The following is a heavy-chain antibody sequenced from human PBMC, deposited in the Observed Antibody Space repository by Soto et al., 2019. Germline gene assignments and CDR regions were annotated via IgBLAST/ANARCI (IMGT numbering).Heavy chain of an antibody. V-gene: IGHV4-59*06. J-gene: IGHJ4*02. CDR2: IYYSGST. CDR3: AIDWGGRASAGVFYY. D-gene: IGHD3-10*01. Sequence: SETLSLTCSFSGYSVTSHYLTWIRQHPGKGLEWIGYIYYSGSTYYNPSLKSRVTISVDTSKNQFSLKLSSVTAADTAVYYCAIDWGGRASAGVFYYWGQGTLVIVSS. CDR1: GYSVTSHY.